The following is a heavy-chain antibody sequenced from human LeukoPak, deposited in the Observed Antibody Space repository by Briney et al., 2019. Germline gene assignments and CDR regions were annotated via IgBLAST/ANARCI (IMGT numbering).Heavy chain of an antibody. J-gene: IGHJ3*02. CDR2: ISGNGGTT. CDR1: GFTFSTYA. Sequence: GGSLRLPCAASGFTFSTYAMHWVRQAPGKGLEYVSAISGNGGTTYYANSVKGRFTISRDNSKNTLYLQMGSLRAEDMAVYYCARGGIKEPHDAYDIWGQGTMVTVSS. D-gene: IGHD3-10*01. V-gene: IGHV3-64*01. CDR3: ARGGIKEPHDAYDI.